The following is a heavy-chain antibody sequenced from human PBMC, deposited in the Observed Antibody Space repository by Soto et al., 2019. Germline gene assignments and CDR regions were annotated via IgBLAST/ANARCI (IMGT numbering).Heavy chain of an antibody. CDR3: ARGVEGWFDP. D-gene: IGHD2-15*01. CDR2: IYHSGST. CDR1: GGSISSGGYS. J-gene: IGHJ5*02. V-gene: IGHV4-30-2*01. Sequence: LSLTCAVSGGSISSGGYSWSWIRQPPGKGLEWIGYIYHSGSTYYNPSLKSRVTISVDRSKNQFSLKLSSVTAADTAVYYCARGVEGWFDPWGQGTLVTVSS.